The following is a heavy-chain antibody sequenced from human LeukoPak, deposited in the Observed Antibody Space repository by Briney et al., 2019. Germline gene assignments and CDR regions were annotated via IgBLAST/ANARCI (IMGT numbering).Heavy chain of an antibody. Sequence: ASVKVSCKASGYTFTGYYMHWVRQAPGQGLEWMGWINPNSGGTNYAQKFQGRVTMTRDTSISTAYMERSRLRSDDTAVYYCARGALYDILTGYPFDYWGQGTLVTVSS. J-gene: IGHJ4*02. D-gene: IGHD3-9*01. CDR3: ARGALYDILTGYPFDY. CDR2: INPNSGGT. V-gene: IGHV1-2*02. CDR1: GYTFTGYY.